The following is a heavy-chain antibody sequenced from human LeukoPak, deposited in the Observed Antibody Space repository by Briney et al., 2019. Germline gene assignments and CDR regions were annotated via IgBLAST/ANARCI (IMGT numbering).Heavy chain of an antibody. V-gene: IGHV1-2*02. CDR1: GYTFTSYG. D-gene: IGHD5-24*01. Sequence: GASVKVSCKASGYTFTSYGISWVRQAPGQGLEWMGWIRPNSGGIKYAQEFQGRVTMTRDTSISTAYMELTSLTSDDTAIYYCARDPVDGYSHYDFWGQGTLVTVSS. CDR2: IRPNSGGI. J-gene: IGHJ4*02. CDR3: ARDPVDGYSHYDF.